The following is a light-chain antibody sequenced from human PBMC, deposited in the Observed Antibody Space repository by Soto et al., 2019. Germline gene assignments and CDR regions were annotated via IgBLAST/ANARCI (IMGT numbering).Light chain of an antibody. Sequence: EIVMTQSPSTLSVSPGERATLSFWASHSVINNLAWYQQKPGQAPRLLIYGASSRATGIPDRFSGSGSATDFTLTISRLPPEDFAVYYCQQYGSSGTFGQGTKVDIK. CDR2: GAS. V-gene: IGKV3-20*01. CDR3: QQYGSSGT. CDR1: HSVINN. J-gene: IGKJ1*01.